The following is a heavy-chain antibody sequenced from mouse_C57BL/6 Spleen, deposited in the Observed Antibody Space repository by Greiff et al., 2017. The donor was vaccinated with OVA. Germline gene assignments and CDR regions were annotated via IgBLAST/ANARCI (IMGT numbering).Heavy chain of an antibody. Sequence: QVQLQQSGAELVRPGSSVKLSCKASGYTFTSYWMHWVKQRPIQGLEWIGNIDPSDSETHYNQKFKDKATLTVDKSSSTAYMQLSSLTSEDSAVYYCAGGYGSSYYYYAMDYWGQGTSVTVSS. D-gene: IGHD1-1*01. J-gene: IGHJ4*01. CDR1: GYTFTSYW. CDR2: IDPSDSET. V-gene: IGHV1-52*01. CDR3: AGGYGSSYYYYAMDY.